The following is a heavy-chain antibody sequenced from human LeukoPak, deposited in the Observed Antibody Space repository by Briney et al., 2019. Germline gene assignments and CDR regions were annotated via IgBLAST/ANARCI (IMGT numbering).Heavy chain of an antibody. V-gene: IGHV3-33*01. Sequence: GGSLRLSCAAPGFTFSSYGMHWVRQAPGKGLEWVAVIWYDGSNKFYADSVKGRFTISRDNSKNTLYLQMNSLRAEDTAVYYCARDRAAADLDYWGQGTLVTVSS. J-gene: IGHJ4*02. D-gene: IGHD6-13*01. CDR3: ARDRAAADLDY. CDR1: GFTFSSYG. CDR2: IWYDGSNK.